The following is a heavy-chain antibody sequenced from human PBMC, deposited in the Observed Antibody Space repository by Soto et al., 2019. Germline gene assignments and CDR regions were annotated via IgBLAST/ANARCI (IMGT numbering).Heavy chain of an antibody. CDR2: ISYDGSNK. D-gene: IGHD6-19*01. CDR1: GFTFSSYA. CDR3: ARDPLAASPGFFDY. J-gene: IGHJ4*02. Sequence: GGSLRLSCAASGFTFSSYAMHWVRQAPGKWLEWVAVISYDGSNKYYADSVKGRFTISRDNSKNTLYLQMNSLRAEDTAVYYCARDPLAASPGFFDYWGQGXLVTVYS. V-gene: IGHV3-30-3*01.